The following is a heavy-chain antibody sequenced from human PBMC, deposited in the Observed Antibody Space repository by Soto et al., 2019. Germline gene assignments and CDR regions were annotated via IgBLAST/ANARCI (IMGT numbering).Heavy chain of an antibody. D-gene: IGHD3-9*01. CDR1: GYNLTELS. CDR2: FDPEDGET. J-gene: IGHJ5*02. Sequence: QVQLVQSGAEVKKPGASVKVSCKVSGYNLTELSMHWVRQAPGKGLEWMGGFDPEDGETIYAQKFQGRVTMTEDTSTDTAYMELSSLRSEDTAVYYCARVSYYDILTGYVGWFDPWGQGTLVTVSS. CDR3: ARVSYYDILTGYVGWFDP. V-gene: IGHV1-24*01.